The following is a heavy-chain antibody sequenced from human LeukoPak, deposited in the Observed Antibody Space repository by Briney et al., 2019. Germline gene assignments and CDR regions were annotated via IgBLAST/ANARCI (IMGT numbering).Heavy chain of an antibody. CDR1: GYTFTSYG. CDR3: ARDVSYYGSGSYYPPYYYYYYMDV. V-gene: IGHV1-69*13. Sequence: SVKVSCKASGYTFTSYGISWVRQAPGQGLEWMGGIIPIFGTANYAQKFQGRVTITADESTSTAYMELSSLRSEDTAVYYCARDVSYYGSGSYYPPYYYYYYMDVWGKGTTVTISS. J-gene: IGHJ6*03. CDR2: IIPIFGTA. D-gene: IGHD3-10*01.